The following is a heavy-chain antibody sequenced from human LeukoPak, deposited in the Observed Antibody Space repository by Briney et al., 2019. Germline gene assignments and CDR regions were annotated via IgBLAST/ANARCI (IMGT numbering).Heavy chain of an antibody. CDR1: GFTFSTYR. D-gene: IGHD4-11*01. CDR2: IKQDGSEK. J-gene: IGHJ6*03. Sequence: GGSLRLSCAASGFTFSTYRMSWVRQAPGKGLEWVVNIKQDGSEKHYVDSVKGRFTISRDNAKNSLYLQMSSLRAEDTAVYYCTRVEETATTAAIIRKYSYYYYYMDVWGKGNTVTVSS. CDR3: TRVEETATTAAIIRKYSYYYYYMDV. V-gene: IGHV3-7*01.